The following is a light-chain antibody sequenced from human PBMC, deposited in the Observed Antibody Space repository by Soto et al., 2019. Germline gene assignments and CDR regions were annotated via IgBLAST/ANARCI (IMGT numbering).Light chain of an antibody. CDR2: AAS. V-gene: IGKV1-39*01. CDR3: QESYSTPYT. J-gene: IGKJ2*01. Sequence: DIQMTQSPSSLSASVGVRVTITCRASQSISSYLYWYQQKSGKAPKLLIYAASSLQSGVPSRFSGSGSGTAFTLTISSLQPEDFATYYWQESYSTPYTFGQGTKLEIK. CDR1: QSISSY.